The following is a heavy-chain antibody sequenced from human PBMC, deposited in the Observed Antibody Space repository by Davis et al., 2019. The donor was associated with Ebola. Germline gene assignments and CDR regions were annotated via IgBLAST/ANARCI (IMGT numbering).Heavy chain of an antibody. CDR1: GFTFSSYG. CDR3: AIVRFSEWLFIDS. Sequence: GESLKISCAASGFTFSSYGMHWVRQAPGKGLEWVAVIWYDGSNKYYADSVKGRFTISRDNSKNTLYLQMNSLRVEDTAVYYCAIVRFSEWLFIDSWGQGTLVTVSS. D-gene: IGHD3-3*01. J-gene: IGHJ4*02. V-gene: IGHV3-33*08. CDR2: IWYDGSNK.